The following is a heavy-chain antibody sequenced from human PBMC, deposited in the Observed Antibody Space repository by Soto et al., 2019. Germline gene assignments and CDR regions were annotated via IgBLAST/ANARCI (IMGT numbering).Heavy chain of an antibody. J-gene: IGHJ4*02. CDR3: AREPYGDSQYFDY. D-gene: IGHD2-21*02. Sequence: QVQLVESGGGMVQPGTSLRLSCAASGFTFNSLSLHWVRQRPDKGLEWVAVISHDGRVTFYADFVKGRFTVSRDNSKNTIYLQANSLRAEDTAVYYCAREPYGDSQYFDYWGQGTWSPSPQ. V-gene: IGHV3-30*04. CDR1: GFTFNSLS. CDR2: ISHDGRVT.